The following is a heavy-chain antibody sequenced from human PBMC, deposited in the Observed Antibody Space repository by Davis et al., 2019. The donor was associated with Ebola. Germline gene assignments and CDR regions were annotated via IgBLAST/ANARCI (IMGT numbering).Heavy chain of an antibody. J-gene: IGHJ4*02. Sequence: PSETLSLTCTVSGGSVSSGGYYWIWIRQHPGKGLEWIGHIYFSGSINYNPSLKSRLTISLDTSKNQFSLKLSSVTAADTAVYYCAREGYSSGWSSARGYYIDYWGQGTLVTVSP. D-gene: IGHD6-19*01. CDR2: IYFSGSI. CDR1: GGSVSSGGYY. V-gene: IGHV4-31*03. CDR3: AREGYSSGWSSARGYYIDY.